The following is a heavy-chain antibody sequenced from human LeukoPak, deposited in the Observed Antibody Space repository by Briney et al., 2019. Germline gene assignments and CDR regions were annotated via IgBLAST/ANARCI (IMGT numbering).Heavy chain of an antibody. CDR3: ARPKGDIVVVPAAVFDY. V-gene: IGHV4-59*08. D-gene: IGHD2-2*01. CDR2: IYYSGST. CDR1: GGSISSYY. Sequence: SETLSLTCTVSGGSISSYYWSWIRQPPGKGLEWIGYIYYSGSTNYNPSLKSRVTISVDTSKNQFSLKLSSVTAADTAVYYCARPKGDIVVVPAAVFDYWGQGTLVTVSS. J-gene: IGHJ4*02.